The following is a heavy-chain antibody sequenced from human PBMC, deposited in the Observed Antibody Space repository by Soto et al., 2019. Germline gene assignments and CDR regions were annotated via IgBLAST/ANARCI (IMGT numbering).Heavy chain of an antibody. V-gene: IGHV4-30-2*01. CDR1: GGSISSAGYS. CDR3: ARSYYYDSSGFSFDY. CDR2: IYHSGST. J-gene: IGHJ4*02. Sequence: PSETLSLTCAVSGGSISSAGYSWSWIRQPPGKGLEWIGYIYHSGSTYYNPSLKSRVTISVDTSKNRFSLKLSSVTAADTAVYYCARSYYYDSSGFSFDYWGQGTLVTVSS. D-gene: IGHD3-22*01.